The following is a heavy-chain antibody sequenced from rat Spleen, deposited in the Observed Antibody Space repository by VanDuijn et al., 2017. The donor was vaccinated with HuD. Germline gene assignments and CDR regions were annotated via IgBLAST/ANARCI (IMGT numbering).Heavy chain of an antibody. Sequence: EVQLQESGPGLVKPSQSLSLTCSVTGYSITSNYWGWIRKFPGNKMEWIGHISYSGSTSYNPSLKSRISITRDTSKNQFFLQLNSVTTEDTATYYCARYPRYYDGTYYRPDWYFDFWGPGTMVTVSS. CDR3: ARYPRYYDGTYYRPDWYFDF. CDR1: GYSITSNY. J-gene: IGHJ1*01. D-gene: IGHD1-12*02. V-gene: IGHV3-1*01. CDR2: ISYSGST.